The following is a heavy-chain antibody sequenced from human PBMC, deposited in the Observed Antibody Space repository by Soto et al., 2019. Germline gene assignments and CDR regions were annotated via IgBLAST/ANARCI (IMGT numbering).Heavy chain of an antibody. CDR3: AKVRGCSSWYCDVSGFDY. V-gene: IGHV3-23*01. Sequence: GGSLRLSCAASGFTFSSYAMSWVRQAPGKGLEWVSAISGSGGSTYYADSVKGRFTISRDNSKNTLYLQMNSLRAEDTAVYYCAKVRGCSSWYCDVSGFDYWGQGTLVTVSS. CDR1: GFTFSSYA. D-gene: IGHD6-13*01. J-gene: IGHJ4*02. CDR2: ISGSGGST.